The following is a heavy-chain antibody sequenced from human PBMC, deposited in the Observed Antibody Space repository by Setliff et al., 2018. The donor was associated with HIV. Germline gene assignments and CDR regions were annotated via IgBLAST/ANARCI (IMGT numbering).Heavy chain of an antibody. J-gene: IGHJ4*02. CDR1: GGSISSGSYY. V-gene: IGHV4-61*02. D-gene: IGHD2-15*01. CDR2: IYTSGST. CDR3: ARSHFYCSGGSCYSGYFDY. Sequence: NPSETLSLTCTVSGGSISSGSYYWSWIRQPAGKGLEWIGRIYTSGSTNYNPSLKSQVTISVDTSKNQFSLKLSSVTAADTAVYYCARSHFYCSGGSCYSGYFDYWGQGTLVTVSS.